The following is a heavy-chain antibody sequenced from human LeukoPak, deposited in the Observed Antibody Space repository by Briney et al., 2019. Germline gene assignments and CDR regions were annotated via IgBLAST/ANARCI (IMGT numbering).Heavy chain of an antibody. CDR3: AREASNDSSGPPFDY. V-gene: IGHV3-30*02. CDR2: IRYDGSNK. CDR1: GFTFSSYG. Sequence: GGSLRLSCAASGFTFSSYGMHWVRQAPGKGLEWVAFIRYDGSNKYYADSVKGRFTISRDNSKNTLYLQMNSLRAEDTAVYYCAREASNDSSGPPFDYWGQGTLVTVSS. D-gene: IGHD3-22*01. J-gene: IGHJ4*02.